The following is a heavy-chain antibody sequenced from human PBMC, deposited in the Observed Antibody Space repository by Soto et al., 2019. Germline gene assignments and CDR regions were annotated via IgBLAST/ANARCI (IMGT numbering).Heavy chain of an antibody. CDR2: ITRRGNYM. CDR3: AREEPDYNPECFDY. Sequence: EVQLVESGGGLVKPGGSLRLSCAASGFSISYYQMYWVRQAPGKGLEWVSYITRRGNYMFNSDSVTGRFTISRDNSNNLVYLEMNNLRNDDTAVYYCAREEPDYNPECFDYWGQGTLVTVSS. J-gene: IGHJ4*02. V-gene: IGHV3-21*02. CDR1: GFSISYYQ. D-gene: IGHD4-4*01.